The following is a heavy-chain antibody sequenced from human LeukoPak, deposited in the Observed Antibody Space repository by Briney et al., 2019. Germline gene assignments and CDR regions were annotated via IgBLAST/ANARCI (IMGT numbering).Heavy chain of an antibody. CDR1: GGPISSYY. Sequence: SETLSLTCTVSGGPISSYYWSWIRQPPGKGLEWIGYIYYSGSTNYNPSLKSRVTISVDTSKNQFSLKLSSVTAADTAVYYCARVFSDSSSWYVVYWGQGTLVTVSS. J-gene: IGHJ4*02. D-gene: IGHD6-13*01. CDR2: IYYSGST. CDR3: ARVFSDSSSWYVVY. V-gene: IGHV4-59*01.